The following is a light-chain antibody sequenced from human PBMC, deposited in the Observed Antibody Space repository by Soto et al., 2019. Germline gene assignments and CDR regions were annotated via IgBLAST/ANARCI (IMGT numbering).Light chain of an antibody. CDR1: QSVSSN. V-gene: IGKV3-15*01. Sequence: EIVMTQSPATLSVSPGERATLSCRASQSVSSNLAWYQQKPVQGPRLLIYGAFTRATGIPARFSGSGSGTEFTLTISSLQSEDFAVYYCQQFNNWPLTFGGGTKVEIK. J-gene: IGKJ4*01. CDR2: GAF. CDR3: QQFNNWPLT.